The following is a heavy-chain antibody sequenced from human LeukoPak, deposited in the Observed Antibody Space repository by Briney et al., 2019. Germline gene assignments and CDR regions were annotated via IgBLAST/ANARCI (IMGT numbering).Heavy chain of an antibody. CDR2: MNPNSGNT. J-gene: IGHJ5*02. D-gene: IGHD5-12*01. Sequence: ASVKVSCKASGYTFTSYDISWVRQATGQGLEWMGWMNPNSGNTGYAQKFQGRVTMTRNTSISTAYMELSSLRSEDTAVYYCARAEGLLVAFDPWGQGTLVTVSS. V-gene: IGHV1-8*01. CDR1: GYTFTSYD. CDR3: ARAEGLLVAFDP.